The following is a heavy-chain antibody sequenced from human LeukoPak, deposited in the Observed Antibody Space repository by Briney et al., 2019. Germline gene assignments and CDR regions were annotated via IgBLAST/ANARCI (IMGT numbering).Heavy chain of an antibody. Sequence: GGSLRLSCAASGFTFSSYAMSWVRQVPGKGLEWVSAISGSGGSTYYADSVKGRFTISRDNSKNTLYLQINSLRAEDTAVYYCAKQVSGMIRYFDYWGQGTLVTVSS. D-gene: IGHD3-22*01. CDR2: ISGSGGST. CDR3: AKQVSGMIRYFDY. J-gene: IGHJ4*02. CDR1: GFTFSSYA. V-gene: IGHV3-23*01.